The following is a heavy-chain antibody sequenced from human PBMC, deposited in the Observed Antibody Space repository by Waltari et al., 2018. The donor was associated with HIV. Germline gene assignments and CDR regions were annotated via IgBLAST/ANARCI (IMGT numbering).Heavy chain of an antibody. CDR3: TREGVETTAPADY. D-gene: IGHD4-17*01. CDR2: INGDGSGT. V-gene: IGHV3-74*01. J-gene: IGHJ4*02. Sequence: EVQLVESGGGLVQAGGSLRLSSAASGFTFSSHWMHWVRQAPGKGLVWVARINGDGSGTSYADSVRGRFSISRENAENSLHLHMNSVRPEDTGLYYCTREGVETTAPADYWGQGTLVTVSS. CDR1: GFTFSSHW.